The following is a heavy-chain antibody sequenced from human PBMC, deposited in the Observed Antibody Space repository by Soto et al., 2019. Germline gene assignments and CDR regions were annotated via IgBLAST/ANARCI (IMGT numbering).Heavy chain of an antibody. D-gene: IGHD6-6*01. Sequence: GGSLRLSCAASGFTFSRYAMSWVRQAPGEGLEWVSAISGSGGSTYYADSVKGRFTISRDNSKNTLYLQMNSLRAEDTAVYYCAKSIAARQYYYYYGMDVWRQGTTVTASS. CDR1: GFTFSRYA. J-gene: IGHJ6*02. V-gene: IGHV3-23*01. CDR3: AKSIAARQYYYYYGMDV. CDR2: ISGSGGST.